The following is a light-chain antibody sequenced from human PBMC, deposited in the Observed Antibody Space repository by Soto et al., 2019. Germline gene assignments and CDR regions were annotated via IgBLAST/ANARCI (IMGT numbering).Light chain of an antibody. CDR2: GAS. CDR3: QQYNNWPRT. J-gene: IGKJ1*01. CDR1: QSVSSN. V-gene: IGKV3-15*01. Sequence: EIVMTQSPATLSVSPGERATLSCRASQSVSSNLAWYQQKPGQAPRLLIYGASTRATGIPARFSRSGSGTEFPLTISRLQSEDFAVYYCQQYNNWPRTLGQGTKVEI.